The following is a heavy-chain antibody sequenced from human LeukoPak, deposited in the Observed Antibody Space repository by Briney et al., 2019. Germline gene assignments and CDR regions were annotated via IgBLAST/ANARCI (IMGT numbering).Heavy chain of an antibody. D-gene: IGHD2-2*01. J-gene: IGHJ6*03. V-gene: IGHV4-30-4*01. CDR3: ASRDAPPGYYYYMVV. Sequence: SETLSLTCTVSGGSISSGDYYWNWIRQPPGKGLEWIGYIYYSRSTSYSPSLKSRLTISVDTSNNQFSLKLSSVTAADTAVYYCASRDAPPGYYYYMVVWGIGTTVTASS. CDR2: IYYSRST. CDR1: GGSISSGDYY.